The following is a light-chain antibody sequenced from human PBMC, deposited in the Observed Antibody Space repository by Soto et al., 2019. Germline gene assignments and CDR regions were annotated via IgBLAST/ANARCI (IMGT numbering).Light chain of an antibody. CDR1: QNVGGRF. CDR3: QQYGTSPIA. CDR2: VSS. Sequence: EIVLTQSPGTLSLSPGERATLSCRASQNVGGRFLAWYQQKPGQAPRLLINVSSTRATGIPNRFSGSGAGTDFILTISRLEPEDFAVYYCQQYGTSPIAFGQGTRLE. J-gene: IGKJ5*01. V-gene: IGKV3-20*01.